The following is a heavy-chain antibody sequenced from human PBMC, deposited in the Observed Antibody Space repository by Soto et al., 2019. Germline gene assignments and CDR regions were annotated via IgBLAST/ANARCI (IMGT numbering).Heavy chain of an antibody. CDR1: GFTFSSYA. D-gene: IGHD3-3*01. J-gene: IGHJ6*02. CDR2: ISGSGGST. V-gene: IGHV3-23*01. CDR3: AKPDPYYVYGMDV. Sequence: PGGSLRLSGAASGFTFSSYAMSWVRQAPGKGLEWVSAISGSGGSTYYADSVKGRFTISRDNSKNTLYLQMNSLRAEHTAVYYCAKPDPYYVYGMDVWGQGTTVTVSS.